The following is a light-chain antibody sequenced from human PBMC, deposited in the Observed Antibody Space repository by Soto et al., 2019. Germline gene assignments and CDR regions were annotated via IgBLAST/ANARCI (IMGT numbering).Light chain of an antibody. Sequence: DIQMTQSPSTLSASVGDRVTITCRASQSISGLLAWYQQKPGKPPKLLIYDASSLESGVPSRFSGSGSGTEFTLTISSLQPDDFATYYCQQYNSYSGVTFGPGTKVDIK. CDR2: DAS. V-gene: IGKV1-5*01. J-gene: IGKJ3*01. CDR1: QSISGL. CDR3: QQYNSYSGVT.